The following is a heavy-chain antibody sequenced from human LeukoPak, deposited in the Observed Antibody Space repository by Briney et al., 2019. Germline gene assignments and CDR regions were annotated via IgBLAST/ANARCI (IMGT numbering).Heavy chain of an antibody. D-gene: IGHD5-12*01. CDR1: GYTFTGYY. CDR3: ASPIGGYDFAY. CDR2: INPKSGGT. J-gene: IGHJ4*02. V-gene: IGHV1-2*02. Sequence: GASVKVSCTASGYTFTGYYLHWVRQAPGQGLEWMGWINPKSGGTNFARKFQGRVNMTSDTSITTAYMEVSGLTSDDTAVYYCASPIGGYDFAYWGQGTLVTVSS.